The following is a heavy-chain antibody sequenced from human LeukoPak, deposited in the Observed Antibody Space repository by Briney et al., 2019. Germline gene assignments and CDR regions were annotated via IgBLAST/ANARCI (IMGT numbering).Heavy chain of an antibody. CDR1: GFTFDNYA. D-gene: IGHD3-9*01. CDR3: KQETEYEILTGPHYYFDY. J-gene: IGHJ4*02. V-gene: IGHV3-9*01. CDR2: ISWNSGSI. Sequence: PGGSLRLSCAASGFTFDNYAMHWARQAPGNALEWASGISWNSGSIGYADSVKGRFTISRDNAKNSLYLQMSSMRAEDTVFYFFKQETEYEILTGPHYYFDYWGQGTLVTVSS.